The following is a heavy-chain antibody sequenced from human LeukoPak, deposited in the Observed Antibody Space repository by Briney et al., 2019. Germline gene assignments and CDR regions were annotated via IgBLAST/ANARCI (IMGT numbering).Heavy chain of an antibody. CDR3: AKVAVTYYDFWSG. Sequence: GGSLRLSCAASGFTFSSYSMNWVRQAPGKGLEWVSYISSSSSTIYYADSVKGRFSISRDNAKNSLYLQMNSLRAEDTAVYYCAKVAVTYYDFWSGWGQGTLVTVSS. J-gene: IGHJ4*02. D-gene: IGHD3-3*01. CDR1: GFTFSSYS. CDR2: ISSSSSTI. V-gene: IGHV3-48*04.